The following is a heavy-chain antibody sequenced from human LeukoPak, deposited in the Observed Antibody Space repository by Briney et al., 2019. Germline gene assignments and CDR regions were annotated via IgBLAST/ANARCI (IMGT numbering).Heavy chain of an antibody. J-gene: IGHJ3*02. CDR2: IYYSGST. D-gene: IGHD3-10*01. CDR3: ARLPGIDAFDI. Sequence: QPSETLSLTCAVYGGSFSGYYWSWIRQPPGKGLEWIGYIYYSGSTNYNPSLKSRVTISVDTSKNQFSLKLSSVTAADTAVYYCARLPGIDAFDIWGQGTMVTVSS. CDR1: GGSFSGYY. V-gene: IGHV4-59*08.